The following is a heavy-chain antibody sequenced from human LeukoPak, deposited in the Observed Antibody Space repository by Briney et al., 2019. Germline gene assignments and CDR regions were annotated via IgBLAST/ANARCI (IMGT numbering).Heavy chain of an antibody. CDR1: GFTFSSYS. V-gene: IGHV3-30*03. CDR2: ISYDGSNK. Sequence: GGSLRLSCAASGFTFSSYSMNWVRQAPGKGLEWVAVISYDGSNKYYADSVKGRFTISRDNAKNSLYLQMNSLRAEDTAVYYCARERWDIAVAGTGYYYYYGMDVWGQGTTVTVSS. D-gene: IGHD6-19*01. CDR3: ARERWDIAVAGTGYYYYYGMDV. J-gene: IGHJ6*02.